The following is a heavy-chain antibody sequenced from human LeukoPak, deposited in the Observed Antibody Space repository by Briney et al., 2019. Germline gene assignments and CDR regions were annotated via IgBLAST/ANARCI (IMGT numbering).Heavy chain of an antibody. CDR1: GFTFSNYW. D-gene: IGHD3-10*01. Sequence: GSLRLSCGASGFTFSNYWMTWIRQPPGKWLEWIGEINHSGSTNYNPSLKSRVTISVDTSKNQFSLKLSSVTAADTAVYYCARHHTVRGVITGSWFDPWGQGTLVTVSS. J-gene: IGHJ5*02. CDR3: ARHHTVRGVITGSWFDP. V-gene: IGHV4-34*01. CDR2: INHSGST.